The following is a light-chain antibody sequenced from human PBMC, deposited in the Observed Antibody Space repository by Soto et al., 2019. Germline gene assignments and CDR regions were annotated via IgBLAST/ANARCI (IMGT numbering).Light chain of an antibody. CDR2: AAS. CDR3: QQYYSYPSLT. V-gene: IGKV1-8*01. Sequence: AIRMTQSPSSLSASTGDRVTITCRASQGISSYLAWYQQKPGKAPKLLIYAASTLQSGVPSRFSGSGSGTDFTLTISRLQSEDFATYYCQQYYSYPSLTFGQGTKVEIK. CDR1: QGISSY. J-gene: IGKJ1*01.